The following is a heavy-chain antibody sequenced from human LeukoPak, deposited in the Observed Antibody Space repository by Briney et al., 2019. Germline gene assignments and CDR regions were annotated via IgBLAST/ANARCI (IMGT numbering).Heavy chain of an antibody. CDR1: GFTFSSYA. CDR2: IIDNGYIT. CDR3: AKLGGQEVHNYYVAV. V-gene: IGHV3-23*01. J-gene: IGHJ6*03. D-gene: IGHD3-16*01. Sequence: GGSLRLSCAASGFTFSSYAVSWVRQAPGKGLEWVSGIIDNGYITYYANSVRGRFTISRDNSKNTLFLQMNSLRAEDTAVYYCAKLGGQEVHNYYVAVWGKGTTVAVSS.